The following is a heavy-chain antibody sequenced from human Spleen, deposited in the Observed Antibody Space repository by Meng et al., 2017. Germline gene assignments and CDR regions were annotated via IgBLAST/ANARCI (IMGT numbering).Heavy chain of an antibody. CDR2: IWYDGSNK. D-gene: IGHD2-2*01. Sequence: QVQVVESGGGVVQPGRSLRLSCAAYGFTFSSYGMHWVRQAPGKGLEWVAVIWYDGSNKYYADSVKGRFTISRDNSKNTLYLQMNSLTVEDTAVYYCARSRRYFDYWGQGTLVTVSS. CDR3: ARSRRYFDY. V-gene: IGHV3-30*19. J-gene: IGHJ4*02. CDR1: GFTFSSYG.